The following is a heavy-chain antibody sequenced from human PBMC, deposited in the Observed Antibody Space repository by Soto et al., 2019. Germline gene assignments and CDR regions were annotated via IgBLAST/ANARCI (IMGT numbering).Heavy chain of an antibody. CDR2: VSIGGST. Sequence: SGFTFSSYAMGWVRQGPGKGLEWVAVVSIGGSTHYADSVRGRFTISRDNSKNTLSLQMNSLTAEDTAVYFCAKRRGAGGHFDYWGQGALVTVSS. CDR1: GFTFSSYA. V-gene: IGHV3-23*01. J-gene: IGHJ4*02. CDR3: AKRRGAGGHFDY. D-gene: IGHD2-15*01.